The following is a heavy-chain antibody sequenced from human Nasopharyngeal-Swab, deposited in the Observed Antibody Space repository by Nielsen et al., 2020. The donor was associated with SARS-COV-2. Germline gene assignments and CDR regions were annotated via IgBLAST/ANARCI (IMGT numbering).Heavy chain of an antibody. CDR3: TRVIRIAVAGTLYYYYYYYMDV. CDR2: IRSKAYGGTT. CDR1: GFTFGDYA. J-gene: IGHJ6*03. D-gene: IGHD6-19*01. V-gene: IGHV3-49*04. Sequence: GGSLRLSCTASGFTFGDYAMSWVRRAPGKGLEWVGFIRSKAYGGTTEYAASVKGRFTISRDDSKSIAYLQMNSLKTEDTAVYYCTRVIRIAVAGTLYYYYYYYMDVWGKGTTVTVSS.